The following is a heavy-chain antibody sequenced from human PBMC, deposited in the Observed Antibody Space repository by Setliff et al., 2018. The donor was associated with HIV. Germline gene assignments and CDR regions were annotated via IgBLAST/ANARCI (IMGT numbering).Heavy chain of an antibody. CDR2: ISANNGNT. CDR3: AREARDVFRGVIIADY. CDR1: GYTFTSYG. V-gene: IGHV1-18*01. D-gene: IGHD3-10*01. J-gene: IGHJ4*02. Sequence: ASVKVSCKASGYTFTSYGLNWVRQAPGQGLEWMGWISANNGNTNYAQKLQGRVTMTTDTSTSTAYMELESLRSDDTAVYYCAREARDVFRGVIIADYWGQGTLVTVSS.